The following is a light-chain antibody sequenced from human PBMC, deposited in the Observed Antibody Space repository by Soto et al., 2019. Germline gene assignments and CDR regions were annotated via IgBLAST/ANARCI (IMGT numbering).Light chain of an antibody. CDR3: QQYNNWPFT. CDR1: QSVSSN. J-gene: IGKJ3*01. Sequence: EIVMTQSPATLSVSPGERATLSCRASQSVSSNLAWYQHKPGQAPRLLIYGASTRATGIPARFSGSGSGTEFPITISSLQSEDFAVYYWQQYNNWPFTFGPGTKVDIK. V-gene: IGKV3-15*01. CDR2: GAS.